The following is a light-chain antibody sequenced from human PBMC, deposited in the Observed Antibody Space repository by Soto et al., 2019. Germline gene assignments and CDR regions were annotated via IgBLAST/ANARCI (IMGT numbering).Light chain of an antibody. CDR2: GAS. CDR3: QHYGGSMYS. J-gene: IGKJ2*03. V-gene: IGKV3-20*01. Sequence: EIVLTQSPGTLSLSLGERATLSCRASQSVTSSYLAWYQQKPGQAPRLLIYGASTRATGIPDRFSGSGSGADFTLTVTRLEPEDFAVYYCQHYGGSMYSFGQGT. CDR1: QSVTSSY.